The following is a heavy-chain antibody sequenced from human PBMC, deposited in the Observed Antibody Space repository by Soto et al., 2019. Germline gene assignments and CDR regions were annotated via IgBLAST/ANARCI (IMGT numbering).Heavy chain of an antibody. CDR2: ISANDVGT. J-gene: IGHJ4*02. V-gene: IGHV3-23*01. Sequence: QSGGSLRLSCEASGFTLRNYAMTWIRQAPGKGLEWVSLISANDVGTYYAESVKTRFTISTDQSRNTVYLQMDSLRADDTAIYYCAKAKNDYNWDNRPPFDYWRQGTLVTVSS. CDR3: AKAKNDYNWDNRPPFDY. D-gene: IGHD1-20*01. CDR1: GFTLRNYA.